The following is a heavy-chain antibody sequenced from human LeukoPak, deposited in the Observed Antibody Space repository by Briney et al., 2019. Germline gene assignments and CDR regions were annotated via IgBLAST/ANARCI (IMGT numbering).Heavy chain of an antibody. V-gene: IGHV3-33*01. D-gene: IGHD2-15*01. J-gene: IGHJ6*02. CDR3: ARYCSGGTCKLGYYYYGIDV. Sequence: GTSLRLSCAAYGFTFSNYGMHWVRQAPGKGLEWVAVIWYDGSIKYYADSVKGRFSISRDNSKHTLYLQMNSLRAEDTAVYYCARYCSGGTCKLGYYYYGIDVWGQGTTVTVSS. CDR1: GFTFSNYG. CDR2: IWYDGSIK.